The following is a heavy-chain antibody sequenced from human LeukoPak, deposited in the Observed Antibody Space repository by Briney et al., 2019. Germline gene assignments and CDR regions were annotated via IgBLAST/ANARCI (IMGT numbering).Heavy chain of an antibody. CDR1: GYSFTGYY. Sequence: ASVKVSCKTSGYSFTGYYMHWVRQAPGQGLEWMGWINPNSGGTNYAQNLQDRVTMTRDTSISTAYMELSSLRSDDTAVYYCARVEGVGARLHTFDYWGQGTLVTVSS. CDR3: ARVEGVGARLHTFDY. J-gene: IGHJ4*02. CDR2: INPNSGGT. D-gene: IGHD1-26*01. V-gene: IGHV1-2*02.